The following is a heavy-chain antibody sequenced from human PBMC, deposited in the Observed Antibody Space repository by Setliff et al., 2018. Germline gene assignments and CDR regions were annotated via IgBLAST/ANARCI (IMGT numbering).Heavy chain of an antibody. V-gene: IGHV1-18*01. D-gene: IGHD2-2*01. CDR1: GYTFTNYG. J-gene: IGHJ4*02. CDR3: ARGPLDFVVVPAAAKFDS. CDR2: ISA. Sequence: ASVQVSCKASGYTFTNYGINWVRQAPGQGLEWMGWISAYAQKFQGRVTMTADTPTSTAYMELRSLTSDDTAVYYCARGPLDFVVVPAAAKFDSWGQGTLVTVSS.